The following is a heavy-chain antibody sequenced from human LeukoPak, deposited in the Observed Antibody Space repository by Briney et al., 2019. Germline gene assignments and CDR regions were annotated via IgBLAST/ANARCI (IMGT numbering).Heavy chain of an antibody. CDR3: ARLSDQGEQWLADT. J-gene: IGHJ4*02. Sequence: ASVKVSCKASGYTFTGYYMHWVRQAPGQGLEWMGWINPNSGGTNYAQKFQGRVTMTRDTSISTAYMELSRLRSDDTAVYYCARLSDQGEQWLADTWGQGTLVTVSS. CDR2: INPNSGGT. CDR1: GYTFTGYY. V-gene: IGHV1-2*02. D-gene: IGHD6-19*01.